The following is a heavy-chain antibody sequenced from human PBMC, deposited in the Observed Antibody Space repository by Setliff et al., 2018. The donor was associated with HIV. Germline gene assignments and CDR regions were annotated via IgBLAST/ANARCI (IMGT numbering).Heavy chain of an antibody. J-gene: IGHJ4*02. CDR2: FYTSGST. V-gene: IGHV4-61*02. Sequence: SDTLSLTCTVSGDSVSSGSYYWSWIRQPAGKGLEWIGRFYTSGSTNYNPSLKSRVTMSVDTSKNQFSLKLSSVTAADTAVYYCARDRLTYYFDYWGQGILVTVSS. CDR1: GDSVSSGSYY. CDR3: ARDRLTYYFDY. D-gene: IGHD3-22*01.